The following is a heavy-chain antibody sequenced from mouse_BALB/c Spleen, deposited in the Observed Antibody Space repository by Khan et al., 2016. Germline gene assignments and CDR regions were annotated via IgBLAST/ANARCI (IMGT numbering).Heavy chain of an antibody. CDR3: ARYYAMDY. V-gene: IGHV1-9*01. J-gene: IGHJ4*01. CDR2: ILPGSGST. Sequence: QVQLQQPGAELMKPGASVKISCKATGYTFSSYWIEWVKQRPGHGLEWIGEILPGSGSTNYNEKFKGKATFTADTSSNTAYMHLSSLTSEDSAVYYGARYYAMDYWGQGTSVTVSS. CDR1: GYTFSSYW.